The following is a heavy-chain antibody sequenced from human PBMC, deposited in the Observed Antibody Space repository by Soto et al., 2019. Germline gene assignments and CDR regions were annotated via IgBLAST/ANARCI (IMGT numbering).Heavy chain of an antibody. D-gene: IGHD1-26*01. Sequence: QVQLVESGGGVIQPGRSLRLSCAASGFTFSNYALHWVRQAPGKGLEWVAVLSSDGRTKFYADSMKGRVTISRDNSQNTLYLQINSLRAEDTAVYYCAKDLLGGWEYYGMDVWGQGTTVSVSS. CDR1: GFTFSNYA. V-gene: IGHV3-30*04. CDR3: AKDLLGGWEYYGMDV. CDR2: LSSDGRTK. J-gene: IGHJ6*02.